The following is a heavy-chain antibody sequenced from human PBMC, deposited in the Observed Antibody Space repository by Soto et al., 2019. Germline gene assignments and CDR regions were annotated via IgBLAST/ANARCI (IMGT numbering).Heavy chain of an antibody. CDR2: IWYDGSNK. D-gene: IGHD3-10*01. V-gene: IGHV3-33*01. CDR1: GFTFGSYG. J-gene: IGHJ6*02. Sequence: LRLSCAASGFTFGSYGMHWVRQAPGKGLEWVAVIWYDGSNKYYADSVKGRFTISRDNSKNTLYLQMNSLRAEDTAVYYCARDSLYYYGSGSYWNTNAPYYYGMDVWGQGTTVTVSS. CDR3: ARDSLYYYGSGSYWNTNAPYYYGMDV.